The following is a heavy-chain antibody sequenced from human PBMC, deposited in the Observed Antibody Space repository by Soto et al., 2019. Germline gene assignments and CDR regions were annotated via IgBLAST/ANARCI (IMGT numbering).Heavy chain of an antibody. Sequence: VQLLESGGGFVRPGGSLGLSCAASGFRFSTIAMSWVRQAPGKGLEWFSALFGAGDSPFYADSVKGRFTISRDNSKNTLYLQINNLRAEDTAVYLGAKGGDYDLYFDYWGQGTPVTVSS. V-gene: IGHV3-23*01. CDR1: GFRFSTIA. CDR3: AKGGDYDLYFDY. CDR2: LFGAGDSP. J-gene: IGHJ4*02. D-gene: IGHD4-17*01.